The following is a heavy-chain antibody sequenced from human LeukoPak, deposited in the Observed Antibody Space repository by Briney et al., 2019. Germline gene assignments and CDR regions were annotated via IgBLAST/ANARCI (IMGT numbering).Heavy chain of an antibody. CDR1: GYIFTSYF. J-gene: IGHJ4*02. CDR3: ARDRKVNYSYGLGY. V-gene: IGHV1-46*01. Sequence: GASVKVSCKASGYIFTSYFMHWVRQAPGQGLEWMGLINPSDGSTRYAQKFQGRVTMTRDTSTSTVYMELSSLRSEDTAVYYCARDRKVNYSYGLGYWGQGTLVTVSS. D-gene: IGHD5-18*01. CDR2: INPSDGST.